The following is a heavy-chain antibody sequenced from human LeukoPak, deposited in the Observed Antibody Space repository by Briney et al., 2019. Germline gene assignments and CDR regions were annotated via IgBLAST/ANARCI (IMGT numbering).Heavy chain of an antibody. V-gene: IGHV1-8*01. CDR1: GYTFTSYD. D-gene: IGHD1-26*01. CDR2: MNPNSGNT. J-gene: IGHJ6*02. Sequence: ASVTVSCKASGYTFTSYDIHWVRQATGQGLEGMGWMNPNSGNTVYAQKFQGRVTLTRNTSISTAYMELSSLTSEDTAVYYCARINSGSYYYYYYGMDVWGQGTTVTVSS. CDR3: ARINSGSYYYYYYGMDV.